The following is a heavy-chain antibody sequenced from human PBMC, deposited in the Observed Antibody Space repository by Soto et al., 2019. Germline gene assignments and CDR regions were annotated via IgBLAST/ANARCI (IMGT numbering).Heavy chain of an antibody. J-gene: IGHJ4*02. V-gene: IGHV2-5*02. CDR1: GFSLSTSGVG. D-gene: IGHD6-19*01. CDR2: IYWDDDK. CDR3: ALIAVAGTVSYFDY. Sequence: QITLKESGPTLVKPTQTLTLTCTFSGFSLSTSGVGVVWIRQPPGKALEWLALIYWDDDKHYSPFLKSRLTITKDTSKNQVVLTMPNMDPVDTATYYCALIAVAGTVSYFDYWGQGTLVTVSS.